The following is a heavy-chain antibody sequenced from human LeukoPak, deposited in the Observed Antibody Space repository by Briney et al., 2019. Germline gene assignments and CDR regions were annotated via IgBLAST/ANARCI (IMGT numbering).Heavy chain of an antibody. Sequence: ASVKVSCKVSGYTFTSYGISWVRQAPGKGLEWMGGFDPEDGETIYAQKFQGRVTMTEDTSTDTAYMELSSLRSEDTAVYYCATAAGQLWLLSYYYYGMDVWGQGTTVTVSS. V-gene: IGHV1-24*01. CDR3: ATAAGQLWLLSYYYYGMDV. CDR1: GYTFTSYG. D-gene: IGHD5-18*01. CDR2: FDPEDGET. J-gene: IGHJ6*02.